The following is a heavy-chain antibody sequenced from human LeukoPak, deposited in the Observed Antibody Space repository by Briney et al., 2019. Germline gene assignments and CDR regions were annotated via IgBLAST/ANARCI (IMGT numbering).Heavy chain of an antibody. CDR2: IYYSGST. Sequence: SETLSLTCTVSGGSISSGGYYWSWIRQHPGKGLEWIGYIYYSGSTYYNPSLKSRVTISVDTSKNQFSLKLSSVTAADTAVYYCARDGPSYCSGGSCYGYYGMDVWDKGTTVTVSS. D-gene: IGHD2-15*01. J-gene: IGHJ6*04. V-gene: IGHV4-31*03. CDR1: GGSISSGGYY. CDR3: ARDGPSYCSGGSCYGYYGMDV.